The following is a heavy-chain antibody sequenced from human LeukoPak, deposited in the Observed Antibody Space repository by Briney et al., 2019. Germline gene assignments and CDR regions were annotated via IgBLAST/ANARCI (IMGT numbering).Heavy chain of an antibody. D-gene: IGHD6-13*01. J-gene: IGHJ4*02. CDR2: IGGSGANT. V-gene: IGHV3-23*01. CDR3: AKNRKQPIDY. CDR1: GFTFFTSA. Sequence: GGSLRLSCAASGFTFFTSAMSWVRQAPGKGLKWVSGIGGSGANTYYSDSVKGRFTISRDNSKNTLYLQMNSLRTDDTAVYYCAKNRKQPIDYWGQGTLVTVSS.